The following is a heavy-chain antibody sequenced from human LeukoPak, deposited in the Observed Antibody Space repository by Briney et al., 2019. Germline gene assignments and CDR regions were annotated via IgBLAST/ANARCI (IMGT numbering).Heavy chain of an antibody. CDR1: GFTVSSNY. Sequence: GGSLRLSCAVSGFTVSSNYMSWVRQAPGKGLEWVSVLYNGGNTYYADSVKGRFTISKDNSKNTLYLQMNSLRADDTAVYYCAKDHGDYAYFQHWGQGTLVTVSS. CDR2: LYNGGNT. CDR3: AKDHGDYAYFQH. J-gene: IGHJ1*01. V-gene: IGHV3-53*01. D-gene: IGHD4-17*01.